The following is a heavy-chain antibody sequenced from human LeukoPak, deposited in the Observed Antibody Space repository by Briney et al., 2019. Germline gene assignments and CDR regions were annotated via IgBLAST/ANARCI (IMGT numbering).Heavy chain of an antibody. V-gene: IGHV4-34*01. J-gene: IGHJ4*02. CDR2: INHSGST. D-gene: IGHD6-13*01. Sequence: PETLSLTCAVYGGSFSGYYWSWIRQPPGRGLEWIGEINHSGSTKHNPSLKSRVTISVDTPKNQFFLKLSSVTAADTAVYYCAGGLRSSSWDYLDYWGQGTLVTVSS. CDR1: GGSFSGYY. CDR3: AGGLRSSSWDYLDY.